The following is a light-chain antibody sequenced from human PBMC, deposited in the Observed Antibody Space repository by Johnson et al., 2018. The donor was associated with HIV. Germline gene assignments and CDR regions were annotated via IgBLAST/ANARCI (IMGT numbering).Light chain of an antibody. J-gene: IGLJ1*01. CDR1: SSNIGNNY. V-gene: IGLV1-51*02. CDR3: GNWDRSLIAGEV. Sequence: QSVLTQPPSVSAAPGQKVTISCSGSSSNIGNNYVSWYQQPPGTASKLHIHENNKRPPGIPDRFSGSKSGSSATLGITRLTQGDEADYYCGNWDRSLIAGEVSGTGTKVTVL. CDR2: ENN.